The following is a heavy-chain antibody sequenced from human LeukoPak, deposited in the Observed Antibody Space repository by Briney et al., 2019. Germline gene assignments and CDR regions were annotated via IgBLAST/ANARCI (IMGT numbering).Heavy chain of an antibody. CDR1: GFTFSSYS. D-gene: IGHD2/OR15-2a*01. CDR3: AKAPAGYSTTRVPFDN. CDR2: ISSSSSYI. J-gene: IGHJ4*02. V-gene: IGHV3-21*04. Sequence: PGGSLRLSCAASGFTFSSYSMNWVRQAPGKGLEWVSPISSSSSYIYYADSVKGRFTISRDNARKSLYLQMNSLRAEDAAFYYCAKAPAGYSTTRVPFDNWGQGTLVTVSS.